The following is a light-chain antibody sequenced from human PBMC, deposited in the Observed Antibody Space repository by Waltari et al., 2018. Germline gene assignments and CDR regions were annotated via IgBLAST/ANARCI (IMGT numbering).Light chain of an antibody. V-gene: IGKV3-15*01. CDR1: QSVSSS. Sequence: EIVLTQSPATLSLSPGERATLSCRASQSVSSSLAWYQQKPGQAPRLLIYGASNRAIGIPDWFSGSGSGTDFALSISSLEPEDFAVYCCQQYSDWPRTFGQGTKVEIK. J-gene: IGKJ1*01. CDR2: GAS. CDR3: QQYSDWPRT.